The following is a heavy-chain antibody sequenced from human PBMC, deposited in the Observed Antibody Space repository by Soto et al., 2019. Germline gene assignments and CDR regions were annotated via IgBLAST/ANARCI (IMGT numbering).Heavy chain of an antibody. V-gene: IGHV4-31*03. J-gene: IGHJ3*02. CDR2: IYYSGST. Sequence: QVQLQESGPGLVKPSQTLSLTCTVSGGSISSGGYYWSWIRQHPGKGLEWIGYIYYSGSTYYNPSLKSRVTISVDPSKNQFSLKLSSVTAADTAVYYCASVKTYDSSGPHDAFDIWGQGTMVTVSS. CDR3: ASVKTYDSSGPHDAFDI. CDR1: GGSISSGGYY. D-gene: IGHD3-22*01.